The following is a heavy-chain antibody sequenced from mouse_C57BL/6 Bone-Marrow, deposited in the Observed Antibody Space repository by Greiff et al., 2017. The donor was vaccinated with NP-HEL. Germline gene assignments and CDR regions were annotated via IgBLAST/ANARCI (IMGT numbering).Heavy chain of an antibody. D-gene: IGHD1-1*01. Sequence: EVQLQQSGTVLARPGASVKMSCKTSGYTFTSYWMHWVKQRPGQGLEWIGAIYPGNSDTSYNQKFKGKAKLTAVTSASTAYMELSSLTTEDCAVYYCTRSDYYCSSSEWFAYWGQGTLVTVSA. CDR2: IYPGNSDT. CDR3: TRSDYYCSSSEWFAY. V-gene: IGHV1-5*01. J-gene: IGHJ3*01. CDR1: GYTFTSYW.